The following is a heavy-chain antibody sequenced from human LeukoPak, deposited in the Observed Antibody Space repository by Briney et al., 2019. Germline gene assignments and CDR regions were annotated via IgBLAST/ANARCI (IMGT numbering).Heavy chain of an antibody. V-gene: IGHV3-48*03. J-gene: IGHJ5*02. CDR1: GFTFSSYE. D-gene: IGHD3-3*01. CDR3: AREPVYYDFWSGYLNWFDP. CDR2: ISSSGSTI. Sequence: PGGSLRLSCAASGFTFSSYEMNWVRQAPGKGLEWVSYISSSGSTIYYADSVKGRFTISRDNAKNSLYLQMNSLRAEDTAVYYCAREPVYYDFWSGYLNWFDPWGQGTLVTVSS.